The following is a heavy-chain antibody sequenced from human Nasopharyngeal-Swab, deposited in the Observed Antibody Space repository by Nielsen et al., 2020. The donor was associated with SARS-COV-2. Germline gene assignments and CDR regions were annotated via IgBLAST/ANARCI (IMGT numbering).Heavy chain of an antibody. CDR1: GFTVSSNY. CDR2: IYSGGST. D-gene: IGHD2-21*02. V-gene: IGHV3-66*01. J-gene: IGHJ4*02. Sequence: GESLKISCAASGFTVSSNYMSWVRQAPGKGLEWVPVIYSGGSTYYADSVKGRFTISRDNSKNTLYLQMNSLRAEDTAVYYCARDYCGGDCYGDYWGQGTLVTVSS. CDR3: ARDYCGGDCYGDY.